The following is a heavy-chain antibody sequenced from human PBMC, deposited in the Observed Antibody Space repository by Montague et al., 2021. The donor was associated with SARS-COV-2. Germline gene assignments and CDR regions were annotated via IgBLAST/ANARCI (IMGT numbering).Heavy chain of an antibody. CDR2: IYTSGST. V-gene: IGHV4-4*07. Sequence: SETLSLTCTVSGGSISSYYWSWIRQPAGKGLEWIGRIYTSGSTNYKPSXXSRVTMSVDTSKNQFSLKLSSVTAADTAVYYCAREAWFGDKTSASEYYGMDVWGQGTTVTVSS. CDR1: GGSISSYY. CDR3: AREAWFGDKTSASEYYGMDV. J-gene: IGHJ6*02. D-gene: IGHD3-10*01.